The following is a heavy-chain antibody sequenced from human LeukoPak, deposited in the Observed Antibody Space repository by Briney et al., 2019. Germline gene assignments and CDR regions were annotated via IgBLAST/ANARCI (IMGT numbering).Heavy chain of an antibody. J-gene: IGHJ4*02. CDR3: AREIFGSGSYPGF. Sequence: SLRLSCAASGFAFNTYAMHWVRQAPGQGLEWVALIWHDGSHKFYSNSVRGQFTISRDNSKNTVSLQMNNLRPEDTAVYYCAREIFGSGSYPGFWGQGTLVTVSS. V-gene: IGHV3-33*01. CDR2: IWHDGSHK. D-gene: IGHD3-10*01. CDR1: GFAFNTYA.